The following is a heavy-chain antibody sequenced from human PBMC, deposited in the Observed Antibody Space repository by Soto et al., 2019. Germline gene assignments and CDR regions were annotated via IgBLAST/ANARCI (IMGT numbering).Heavy chain of an antibody. D-gene: IGHD6-13*01. V-gene: IGHV2-5*02. CDR2: IYWDDDK. CDR3: AHRRARNNIAAFDY. CDR1: GFSLSTNGVG. J-gene: IGHJ4*02. Sequence: QITLKESGPTLVKPTQTLTLTCTFSGFSLSTNGVGVGWIRQPPGKALEWLALIYWDDDKRYSPSLKSRLTITKDTSKNQVVLTMTYMDPVHTATYYCAHRRARNNIAAFDYWGQGTLVTVSS.